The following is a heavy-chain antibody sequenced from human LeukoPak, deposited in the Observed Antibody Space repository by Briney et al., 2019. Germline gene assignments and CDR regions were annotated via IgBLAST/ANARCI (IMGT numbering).Heavy chain of an antibody. CDR2: ISGSGGST. Sequence: GGSLRLSCAASGFTFSSYAMSWVRQAPGKGLEWVSAISGSGGSTYYADSVKGRFTISRDNAKNSLYLQMNSLRAEDTAVYYCARDQCNGGSCYDYWGQGTLVTVSS. D-gene: IGHD2-15*01. V-gene: IGHV3-23*01. CDR3: ARDQCNGGSCYDY. CDR1: GFTFSSYA. J-gene: IGHJ4*02.